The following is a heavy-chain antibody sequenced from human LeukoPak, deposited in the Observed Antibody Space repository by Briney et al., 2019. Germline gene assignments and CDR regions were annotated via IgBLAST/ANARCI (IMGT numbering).Heavy chain of an antibody. CDR2: INPSGGST. CDR3: ARSGYGSGSYAYYFDY. J-gene: IGHJ4*02. Sequence: ASVKVSCKASGYTFTSYYMHWVRQAPGQGLEWMGIINPSGGSTSYALKFQGRVTMTRDTSTSTVYMELSSLRSEDTAVYYCARSGYGSGSYAYYFDYWGQGTLVTVSS. V-gene: IGHV1-46*01. CDR1: GYTFTSYY. D-gene: IGHD3-10*01.